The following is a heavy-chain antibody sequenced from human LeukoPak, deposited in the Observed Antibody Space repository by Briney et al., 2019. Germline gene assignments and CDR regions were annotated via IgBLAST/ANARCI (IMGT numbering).Heavy chain of an antibody. Sequence: ASVKVSCKASGYTFTSYGISWVRQAPGQGLEWMGWISAYNGNTNYAQKLQGRVTMTTDTSTSTAYMELGSLRSDDTAVYYCARDFRWAPYSSSWYYFDYWGQGTLVTVSS. CDR2: ISAYNGNT. CDR3: ARDFRWAPYSSSWYYFDY. CDR1: GYTFTSYG. V-gene: IGHV1-18*01. D-gene: IGHD6-13*01. J-gene: IGHJ4*02.